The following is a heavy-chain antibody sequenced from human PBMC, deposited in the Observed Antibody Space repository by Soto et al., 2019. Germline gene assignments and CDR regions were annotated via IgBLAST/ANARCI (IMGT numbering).Heavy chain of an antibody. CDR3: VGGQYYFDY. CDR2: ISNDGSDK. D-gene: IGHD3-10*01. Sequence: QVQLVESGGGVVQPGRSLRLSCAASGFAFTSYGMHWVREGPDKGLKWVAIISNDGSDKYYADSVKGRFTISRDNSKNTLYLQMNSLRPEDTALYYCVGGQYYFDYRGQGTLVIVSS. CDR1: GFAFTSYG. V-gene: IGHV3-30*03. J-gene: IGHJ4*02.